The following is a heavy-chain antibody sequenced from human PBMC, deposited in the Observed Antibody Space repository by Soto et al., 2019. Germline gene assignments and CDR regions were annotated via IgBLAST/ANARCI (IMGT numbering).Heavy chain of an antibody. Sequence: PGGSLRLSCAASGFTFSSYAMSWVRQAPGKGLEWVSAISGSGGSTYYADSVKGRFTISRDNSKNTLYLQMNSLRAEDTAVYYCARVGGYSSGWPTNFDYWGQGTLVTVSS. CDR1: GFTFSSYA. CDR3: ARVGGYSSGWPTNFDY. D-gene: IGHD6-19*01. J-gene: IGHJ4*02. V-gene: IGHV3-23*01. CDR2: ISGSGGST.